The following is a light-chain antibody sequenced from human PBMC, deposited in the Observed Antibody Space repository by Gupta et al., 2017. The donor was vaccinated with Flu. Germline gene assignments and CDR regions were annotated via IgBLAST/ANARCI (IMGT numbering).Light chain of an antibody. CDR1: QTINSW. CDR3: LQYKSWPST. J-gene: IGKJ4*01. Sequence: DIQMTQSPSTLSASVGDRVTLTCRASQTINSWLAWYQQKPGKSPNILIYEASSLESGVPSRFTGSGSGTECTLTISSLQPDDLATYYCLQYKSWPSTFGGGTKVESK. V-gene: IGKV1-5*03. CDR2: EAS.